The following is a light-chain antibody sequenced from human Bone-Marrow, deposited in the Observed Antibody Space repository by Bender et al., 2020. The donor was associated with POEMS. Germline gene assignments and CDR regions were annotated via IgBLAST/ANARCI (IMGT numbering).Light chain of an antibody. CDR2: EDN. CDR3: QAWDSSAAV. V-gene: IGLV3-1*01. Sequence: SYGLTQPPSVSVSPGHTANITCSGDQLGDQYASWYQLKPCQSPVLVIYEDNKRPSGIPERFSGSNSGNIATLTISGTQALDEADYYCQAWDSSAAVFGGGTRLTVL. J-gene: IGLJ2*01. CDR1: QLGDQY.